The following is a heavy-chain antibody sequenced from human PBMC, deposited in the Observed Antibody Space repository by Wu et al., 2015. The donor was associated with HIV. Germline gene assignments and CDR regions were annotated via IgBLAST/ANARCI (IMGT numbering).Heavy chain of an antibody. J-gene: IGHJ4*02. CDR3: ARDATPITTEFDY. Sequence: QVELVQSGAEVKKPGASVKISCEASGYTFTDFYFHWVRQAPGQGLEWVGWINPYSGARDYAEAFEGRVTVATDTSMKTVYMELESLTSGDTAMYFCARDATPITTEFDYWGQGTLITVSS. D-gene: IGHD4-11*01. V-gene: IGHV1-2*02. CDR2: INPYSGAR. CDR1: GYTFTDFY.